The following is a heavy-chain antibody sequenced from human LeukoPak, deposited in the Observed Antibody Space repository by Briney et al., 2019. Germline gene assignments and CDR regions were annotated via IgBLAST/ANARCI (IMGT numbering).Heavy chain of an antibody. Sequence: SETLSLTCSVSGGSISSYYWSWIRQPAGKGLEWIGRIYSGGSTDYNPSLKSRVTISVDTSKNQFSLKLSSVTAADTAVYYCAGDYDYVWGSYQYWGQGTLVTVSS. V-gene: IGHV4-4*07. CDR2: IYSGGST. D-gene: IGHD3-16*02. CDR1: GGSISSYY. J-gene: IGHJ4*02. CDR3: AGDYDYVWGSYQY.